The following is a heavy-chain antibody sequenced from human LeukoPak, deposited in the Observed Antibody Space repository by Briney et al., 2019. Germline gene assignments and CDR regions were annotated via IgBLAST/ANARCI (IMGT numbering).Heavy chain of an antibody. Sequence: SQTLSLTCAVSGASISSGPYSWSWIRQPPGKGLEWIGYVFDGENTNYNPSLKSRVTISLDRSKNHFPLKLTSVTAADTAVYFCARERGYFDYWGLGTLVTVSS. V-gene: IGHV4-30-2*01. CDR1: GASISSGPYS. CDR3: ARERGYFDY. J-gene: IGHJ4*03. CDR2: VFDGENT.